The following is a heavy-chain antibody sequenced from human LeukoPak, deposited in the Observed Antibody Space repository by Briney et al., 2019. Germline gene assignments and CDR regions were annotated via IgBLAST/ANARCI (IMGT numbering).Heavy chain of an antibody. J-gene: IGHJ6*02. V-gene: IGHV1-8*01. CDR3: ARRKGRGYSYGIRGPLYYGMDV. Sequence: ASVKVSCKASGYTFTSYDINWVRQATGQGLEWMGWMNPNNGNTGYAQKFQGRVTMTRNTSLSTAYMELSSLRSEDTAVYYCARRKGRGYSYGIRGPLYYGMDVWGQGTTVTVSS. D-gene: IGHD5-18*01. CDR1: GYTFTSYD. CDR2: MNPNNGNT.